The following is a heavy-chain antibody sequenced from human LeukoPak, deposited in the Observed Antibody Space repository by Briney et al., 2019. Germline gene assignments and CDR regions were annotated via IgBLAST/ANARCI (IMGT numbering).Heavy chain of an antibody. CDR2: IYSGGFT. CDR3: ARDNSVGANGY. V-gene: IGHV3-66*01. D-gene: IGHD1-26*01. J-gene: IGHJ4*02. Sequence: GGSLRLSCAASGFTVSSNYMSWVRQAPGKGLEWVSVIYSGGFTYYADSVKGRFTISRDNSKNTLYLQMNSLRAEDTAVYYCARDNSVGANGYWGQGTLVTVSS. CDR1: GFTVSSNY.